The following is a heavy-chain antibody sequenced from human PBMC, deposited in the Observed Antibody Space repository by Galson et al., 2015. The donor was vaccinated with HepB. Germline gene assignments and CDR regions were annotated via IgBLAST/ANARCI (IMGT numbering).Heavy chain of an antibody. V-gene: IGHV4-59*01. Sequence: TLSLTCTVSGASINSYYWNWIRQSPGKGLEWIGYIYYSGSTNYNPSLKSRLTISADTSKNQFFLNLSSVTAADTAVYYCARSITIFGVVMNWGQGTLVTVSS. CDR2: IYYSGST. CDR3: ARSITIFGVVMN. CDR1: GASINSYY. D-gene: IGHD3-3*01. J-gene: IGHJ1*01.